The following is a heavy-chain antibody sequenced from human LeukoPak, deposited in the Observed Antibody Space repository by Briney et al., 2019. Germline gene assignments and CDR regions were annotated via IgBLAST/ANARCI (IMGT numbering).Heavy chain of an antibody. D-gene: IGHD1-26*01. Sequence: GGSLRLSCTASGFTFSSYWMSWVRQAPGKGLEWVANIKKDGSEKYYVDSVKGRFTISRDNAKTSLYLQMNSLRAEDTAVYYCARAYSGTYGLGYYYMDVWGKGTTVTISS. CDR1: GFTFSSYW. CDR3: ARAYSGTYGLGYYYMDV. V-gene: IGHV3-7*01. J-gene: IGHJ6*03. CDR2: IKKDGSEK.